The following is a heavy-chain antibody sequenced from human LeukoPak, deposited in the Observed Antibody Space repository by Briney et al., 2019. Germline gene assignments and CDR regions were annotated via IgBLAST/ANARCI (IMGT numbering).Heavy chain of an antibody. CDR1: GFTFSSHA. Sequence: GGSLRLSCAASGFTFSSHAMTWVRQAPGKGLEWVATLSGSGETPYYAESVKGRFTISRHNSGNSLYLQMNSLRAEDTAVYYGVKPVFDILTGSYDGLSHQWSQGTL. D-gene: IGHD3-9*01. J-gene: IGHJ4*01. CDR2: LSGSGETP. CDR3: VKPVFDILTGSYDGLSHQ. V-gene: IGHV3-23*01.